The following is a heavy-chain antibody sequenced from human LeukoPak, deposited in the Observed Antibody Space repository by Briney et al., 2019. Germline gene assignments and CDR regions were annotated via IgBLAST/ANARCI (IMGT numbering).Heavy chain of an antibody. Sequence: PSQTLSLTCTVSGGSISSGSYYWSWIRQPAGKGLEWIGRIYTSGSTNYNPSLKRRVSISVDTSKNQFSLKLSSVTAADTPVYYCASSHRGYYGSGSFDYWGQGTLVTVSS. D-gene: IGHD3-10*01. V-gene: IGHV4-61*02. CDR3: ASSHRGYYGSGSFDY. J-gene: IGHJ4*02. CDR2: IYTSGST. CDR1: GGSISSGSYY.